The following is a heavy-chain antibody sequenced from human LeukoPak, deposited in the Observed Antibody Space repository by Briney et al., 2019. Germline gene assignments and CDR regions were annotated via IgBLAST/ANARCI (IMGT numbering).Heavy chain of an antibody. CDR1: GGSISSSSYY. Sequence: SETLSLTCIVSGGSISSSSYYWGWIRQSPGKGLEWIGVISPKGITYYNPSLRGRVSISPDTSKNQFSLRLSSMTATDTAMYYCARVPGVYFDFSIGFGSGWFDPWGQGILVTVSS. D-gene: IGHD3-3*01. J-gene: IGHJ5*02. CDR2: ISPKGIT. CDR3: ARVPGVYFDFSIGFGSGWFDP. V-gene: IGHV4-39*07.